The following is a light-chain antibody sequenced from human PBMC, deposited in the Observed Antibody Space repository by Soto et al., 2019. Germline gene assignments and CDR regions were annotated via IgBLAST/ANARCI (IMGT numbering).Light chain of an antibody. CDR2: DAS. CDR3: QQRSDWPWT. V-gene: IGKV3-11*01. J-gene: IGKJ1*01. Sequence: EIVLTQSPGTLSLSPGERATLSCRASQSVAHYLAWYQQKPGQAPRLLIYDASNRATGIPARFSGSGSGTDLTLTISSLEPEDFAVYYCQQRSDWPWTLGQGTKVDIK. CDR1: QSVAHY.